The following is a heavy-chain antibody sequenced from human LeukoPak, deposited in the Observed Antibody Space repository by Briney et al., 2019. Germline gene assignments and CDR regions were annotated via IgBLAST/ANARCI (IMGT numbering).Heavy chain of an antibody. CDR1: GFTFSDYG. CDR2: IWSDGSNK. J-gene: IGHJ4*02. Sequence: GGSLRLSCAASGFTFSDYGIHWVRQAPGKGLEWVAVIWSDGSNKYYADSVKGRFTISRENSKNMLYLRMNSLRVEDTAVYYCVRASGSFDYWGQGTLVTVSS. D-gene: IGHD3-10*01. V-gene: IGHV3-33*01. CDR3: VRASGSFDY.